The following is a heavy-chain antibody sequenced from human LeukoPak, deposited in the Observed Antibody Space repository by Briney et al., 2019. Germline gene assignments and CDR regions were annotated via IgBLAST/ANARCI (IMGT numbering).Heavy chain of an antibody. D-gene: IGHD3-10*01. Sequence: GGSLRLSCAASGFTFSSYEMNWVRQAPGKGLEWVSSISSSSSYIYYADSVKGRFTISRDNAKNSLYLQMNSLRAEDTAVYYCARDDGSVLQVGFDYWGQGTLVTVSS. CDR3: ARDDGSVLQVGFDY. V-gene: IGHV3-21*01. CDR1: GFTFSSYE. J-gene: IGHJ4*02. CDR2: ISSSSSYI.